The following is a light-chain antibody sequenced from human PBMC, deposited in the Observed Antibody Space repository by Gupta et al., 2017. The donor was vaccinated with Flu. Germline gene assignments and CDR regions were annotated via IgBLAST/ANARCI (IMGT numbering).Light chain of an antibody. Sequence: EIMLTQSPATLSVSLGERVTVSCRASQSISNNLAWYQQKPGQPPRLLIYNSYTRATDIPARFSGDGYGTDFTLTIDSRRSEDFAVYYCQHYSDRPPWTFGPGTKVDIK. J-gene: IGKJ1*01. CDR3: QHYSDRPPWT. CDR2: NSY. CDR1: QSISNN. V-gene: IGKV3-15*01.